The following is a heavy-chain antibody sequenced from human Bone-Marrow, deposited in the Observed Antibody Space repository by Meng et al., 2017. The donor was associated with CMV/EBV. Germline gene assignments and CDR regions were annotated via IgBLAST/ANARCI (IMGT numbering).Heavy chain of an antibody. J-gene: IGHJ5*02. D-gene: IGHD1-7*01. CDR3: ARSGLELVVGWFDT. V-gene: IGHV1-69*02. Sequence: SVKVSCKASGGTFSSYTISWVRQAPGQGLEWMGRIIPILGIANYAQKFQGRVTNTADKSTSTAYMELGSLRSEDTGVYYCARSGLELVVGWFDTWGQGTLVTVSS. CDR2: IIPILGIA. CDR1: GGTFSSYT.